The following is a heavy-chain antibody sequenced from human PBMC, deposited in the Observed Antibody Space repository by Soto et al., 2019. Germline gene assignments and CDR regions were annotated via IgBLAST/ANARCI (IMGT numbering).Heavy chain of an antibody. CDR2: IYYSGST. D-gene: IGHD6-19*01. CDR3: ARGSIAVAGTPSGTDI. CDR1: GGSISSYY. Sequence: QVQLQESGPGLVKPSETLSLTCTVSGGSISSYYWSWIRQPPGKGLEWIGYIYYSGSTNYNPSLKSRVTISXXTXKXXFSLKLSSVTAADTAVYYCARGSIAVAGTPSGTDIWGQGTMVTVSS. J-gene: IGHJ3*02. V-gene: IGHV4-59*01.